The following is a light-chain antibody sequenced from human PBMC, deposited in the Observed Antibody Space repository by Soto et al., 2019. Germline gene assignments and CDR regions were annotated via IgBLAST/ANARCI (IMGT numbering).Light chain of an antibody. CDR2: LNSDGSH. J-gene: IGLJ3*02. CDR3: QTWGWGV. Sequence: QLVLTQSPSASASLGASVNLTCTLSSGHSSYAIAWHQQQPQKGPRYLMKLNSDGSHSKGDGIPDRFSGSSSGAERYLTISSLQSEDEADYYCQTWGWGVLGGGTKLTVL. V-gene: IGLV4-69*01. CDR1: SGHSSYA.